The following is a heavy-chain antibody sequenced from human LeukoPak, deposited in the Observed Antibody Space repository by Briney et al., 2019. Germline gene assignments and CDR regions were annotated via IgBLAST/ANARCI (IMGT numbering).Heavy chain of an antibody. Sequence: PGGSLRLSCAASAFTFRSYAMSWVRQAPGKGLEWVSFISGSGGSTYYADSVKGRFTISRDNSKNTLYLQMNSLRAEDTAVYYCAKDSGYYDILTGYPGGDWFDPWGQGTLVTVSP. D-gene: IGHD3-9*01. CDR2: ISGSGGST. V-gene: IGHV3-23*01. CDR1: AFTFRSYA. J-gene: IGHJ5*02. CDR3: AKDSGYYDILTGYPGGDWFDP.